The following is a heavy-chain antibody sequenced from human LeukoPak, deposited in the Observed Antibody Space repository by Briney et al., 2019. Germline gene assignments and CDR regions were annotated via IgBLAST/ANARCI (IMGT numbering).Heavy chain of an antibody. CDR1: GGSITSSIYY. D-gene: IGHD6-6*01. CDR2: IYYSGST. V-gene: IGHV4-39*07. CDR3: ARGLVYYGMDV. Sequence: SETLSLTCTVSGGSITSSIYYWDWIRQPPGKGLEWIGSIYYSGSTYYNPSLKSRVTISVNTSKNQFSLKLSSVTAADTAVYYCARGLVYYGMDVWGQGTTVTVSS. J-gene: IGHJ6*02.